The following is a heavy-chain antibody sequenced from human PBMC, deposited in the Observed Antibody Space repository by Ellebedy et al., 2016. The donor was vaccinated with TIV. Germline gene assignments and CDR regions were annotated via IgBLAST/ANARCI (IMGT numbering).Heavy chain of an antibody. V-gene: IGHV3-23*01. CDR3: AKVMGDGWYYFDY. CDR1: GLTFSSYA. D-gene: IGHD6-19*01. CDR2: LGGSSENT. J-gene: IGHJ4*02. Sequence: PGGSLRLSCAASGLTFSSYAMSWVRQAPGKGLEWVSALGGSSENTYYADSVQGRFTIAGDRSKNTLFLQMNSLRAEDTATYYCAKVMGDGWYYFDYWGQGTPVTVSS.